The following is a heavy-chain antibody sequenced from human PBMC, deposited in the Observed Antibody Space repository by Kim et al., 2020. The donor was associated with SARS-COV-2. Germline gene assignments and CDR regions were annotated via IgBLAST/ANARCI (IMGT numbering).Heavy chain of an antibody. D-gene: IGHD2-15*01. J-gene: IGHJ5*02. V-gene: IGHV7-4-1*02. CDR2: INTNTGNP. CDR1: GYTFTNYA. Sequence: ASVKVSCKASGYTFTNYAIHWVRQAPGQGLEWMGWINTNTGNPTYAQGFTGRFVFSLDTSVSTAYLQISSLKAEDTAVYYCARDDRGCRGDACYTYFDPWGQGSLVTVSS. CDR3: ARDDRGCRGDACYTYFDP.